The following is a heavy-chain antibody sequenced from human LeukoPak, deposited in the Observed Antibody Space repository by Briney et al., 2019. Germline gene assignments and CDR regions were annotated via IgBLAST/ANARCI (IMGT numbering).Heavy chain of an antibody. V-gene: IGHV4-4*07. Sequence: SETLSLTCTVSGGSISSYYWSWIRQPAGKGLEWIGRIYTSGSTNYNPSLKSRATISVDKSKNQFSLKLSSVTAADTAVYYCARDRGGGDYDFWSGQGWFDPWGQGTLVTVSS. CDR2: IYTSGST. CDR1: GGSISSYY. CDR3: ARDRGGGDYDFWSGQGWFDP. D-gene: IGHD3-3*01. J-gene: IGHJ5*02.